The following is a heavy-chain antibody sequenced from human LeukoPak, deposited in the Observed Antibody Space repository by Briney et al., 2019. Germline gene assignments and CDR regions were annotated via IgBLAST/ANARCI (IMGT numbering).Heavy chain of an antibody. D-gene: IGHD2-2*02. J-gene: IGHJ4*02. V-gene: IGHV3-48*03. CDR1: GFTFSTYA. CDR2: ISSGGNTI. Sequence: QPGGSLRLSCAASGFTFSTYAMSWVRQAPGKGLEWLSYISSGGNTIYYADSVKGRFTISRDNAKNSLYLQMNSLRAEDTTVYYCVRGTIPAGYWGQGTLVAVSS. CDR3: VRGTIPAGY.